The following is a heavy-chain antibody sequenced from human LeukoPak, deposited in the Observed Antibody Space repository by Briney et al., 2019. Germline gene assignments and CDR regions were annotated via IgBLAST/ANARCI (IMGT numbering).Heavy chain of an antibody. CDR1: GGSISTTNW. CDR2: VHLSGRT. J-gene: IGHJ4*02. V-gene: IGHV4-4*02. Sequence: SQTLSLTCTVSGGSISTTNWWTWVRQPPGEGLEWIGEVHLSGRTHYNPSLESRVTMSVDMSENHISLRLTSVTAADTAVYYCAREGGPYRPLDYSGQGTLVTVSS. CDR3: AREGGPYRPLDY.